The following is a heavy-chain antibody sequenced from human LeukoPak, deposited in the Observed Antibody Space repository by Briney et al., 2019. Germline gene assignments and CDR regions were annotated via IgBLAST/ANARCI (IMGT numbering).Heavy chain of an antibody. CDR3: ASVVVTATLRFDY. CDR2: MNPNSGNT. V-gene: IGHV1-8*03. Sequence: GASVKVSCKASGYTFTSYDINWVRQATGQGLEWMGWMNPNSGNTGYAQKFQGRVTITRNTSISTAYMELSSLRSEDTVVYYCASVVVTATLRFDYWGQGTLVTVSS. J-gene: IGHJ4*02. D-gene: IGHD2-21*02. CDR1: GYTFTSYD.